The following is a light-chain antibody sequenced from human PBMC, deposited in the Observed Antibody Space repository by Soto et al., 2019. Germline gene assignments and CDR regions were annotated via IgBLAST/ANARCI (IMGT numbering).Light chain of an antibody. CDR2: EVS. J-gene: IGLJ1*01. Sequence: SALTQPASVSGSPGQSITISCTGTSSDVGSYNYVSWYQQHPGKAPKLMIYEVSDRPSGISSRSSGSKSGNTASLTISGLQTEDEADYYCSSYTSSSTLFGTGTKVTVL. CDR3: SSYTSSSTL. CDR1: SSDVGSYNY. V-gene: IGLV2-14*01.